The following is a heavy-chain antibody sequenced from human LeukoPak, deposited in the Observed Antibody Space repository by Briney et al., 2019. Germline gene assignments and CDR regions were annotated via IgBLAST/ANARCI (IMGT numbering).Heavy chain of an antibody. CDR2: IYYSGST. CDR3: ARSPVVGATQYFDY. Sequence: SETLSLTCTVSGGSISSYYWSWIRQPPGKGLEWIGYIYYSGSTNYNPSLKSRVTISVDTSKNQFSLKLGSVTAADTAVYYCARSPVVGATQYFDYWGQGTLVTVSS. D-gene: IGHD1-26*01. V-gene: IGHV4-59*01. J-gene: IGHJ4*02. CDR1: GGSISSYY.